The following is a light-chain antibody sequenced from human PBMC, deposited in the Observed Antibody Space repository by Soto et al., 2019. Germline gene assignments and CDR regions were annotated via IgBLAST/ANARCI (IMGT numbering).Light chain of an antibody. CDR2: EGS. CDR1: SSDVGSYNL. CDR3: CSYAGSSTFGYG. Sequence: QSVLTQPASVSGSPGQSITISCTGTSSDVGSYNLVSWYQQHPGKAPKLMIYEGSKRPSGVSNSFSGSKSGNTASLTISGLQAEDEADYYCCSYAGSSTFGYGFGTGTKVTVL. V-gene: IGLV2-23*03. J-gene: IGLJ1*01.